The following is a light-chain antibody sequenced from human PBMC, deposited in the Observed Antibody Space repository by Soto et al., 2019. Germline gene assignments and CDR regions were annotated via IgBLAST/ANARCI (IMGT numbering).Light chain of an antibody. J-gene: IGLJ1*01. CDR1: SSDVGLYDY. CDR2: AVS. Sequence: LTQPASVSGSPGQSITISCTGTSSDVGLYDYVSWYQQHPGKAPQLMIYAVSNRPSGVSNRFSASKSGNTASLTISGLQAEDEADYYCSSYASSSTSFGTGTKVTVL. V-gene: IGLV2-14*01. CDR3: SSYASSSTS.